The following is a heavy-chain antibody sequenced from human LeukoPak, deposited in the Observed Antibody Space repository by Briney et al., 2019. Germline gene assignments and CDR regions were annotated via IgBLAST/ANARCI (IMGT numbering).Heavy chain of an antibody. D-gene: IGHD4-17*01. V-gene: IGHV3-30*04. Sequence: GGSLRLSCAASGFTFSNYAMHWVRQAPGKGLEWVALISYDGSSKYYADSVKGRLTISRDNSKNMMYLQMSSLRAEDTAVYCCARRGHDYGDSEWFDPWGQGTLVTVSS. CDR2: ISYDGSSK. J-gene: IGHJ5*02. CDR1: GFTFSNYA. CDR3: ARRGHDYGDSEWFDP.